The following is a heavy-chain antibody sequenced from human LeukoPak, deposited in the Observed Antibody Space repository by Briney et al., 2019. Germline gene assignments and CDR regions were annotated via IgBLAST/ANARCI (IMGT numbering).Heavy chain of an antibody. CDR3: ARVSYGSGSYIGGDFDY. J-gene: IGHJ4*02. Sequence: SETLSLTCSVSGGSISPYYWSWIRQPPGKGLEWIGEINHSGSTNYNPSLKSRVTISVDTSKNQFSLKLSSVTAADTAVYYCARVSYGSGSYIGGDFDYWGQGTLVTVSS. CDR1: GGSISPYY. CDR2: INHSGST. D-gene: IGHD3-10*01. V-gene: IGHV4-34*01.